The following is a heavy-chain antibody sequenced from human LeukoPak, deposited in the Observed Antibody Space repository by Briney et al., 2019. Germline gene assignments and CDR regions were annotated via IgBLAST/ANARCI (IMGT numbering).Heavy chain of an antibody. Sequence: GGSLRLSCAASGFTFSGYVMNWVRQAPGKGLEWVSGISDSGGSTYYADSVKGRFTISRDNSKNTLYLQMNSLRAEDTAVYYCAKVRWSYDYWGQGTLVTVSS. V-gene: IGHV3-23*01. CDR1: GFTFSGYV. D-gene: IGHD1-26*01. J-gene: IGHJ4*02. CDR2: ISDSGGST. CDR3: AKVRWSYDY.